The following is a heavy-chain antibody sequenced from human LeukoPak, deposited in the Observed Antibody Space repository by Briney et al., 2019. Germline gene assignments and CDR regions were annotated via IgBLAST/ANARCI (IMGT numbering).Heavy chain of an antibody. CDR3: ARGPRVLYYYDSSGYYGYFDY. D-gene: IGHD3-22*01. V-gene: IGHV3-20*04. CDR2: INWNGGST. Sequence: GGSLRLSCAASGFTFDDYGMSWVRQAPGKGLEWVSGINWNGGSTGYADSVKGRFTISRDNAKNSLYLQMNSLRAEDTALYYCARGPRVLYYYDSSGYYGYFDYWGRGTLVTVSS. J-gene: IGHJ4*02. CDR1: GFTFDDYG.